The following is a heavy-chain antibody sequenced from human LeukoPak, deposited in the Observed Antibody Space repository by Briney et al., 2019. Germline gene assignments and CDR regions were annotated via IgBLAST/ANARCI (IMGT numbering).Heavy chain of an antibody. CDR3: AKDRGYSYGPIYYYMDV. D-gene: IGHD5-18*01. CDR2: ISGSGGST. J-gene: IGHJ6*03. CDR1: GFTFSSYA. Sequence: GGSLRLSCAASGFTFSSYAMSWVRQAPGKGLEWVSAISGSGGSTYYADSVKGRFTISRDNSKNTLYLQMNSLRAEDTAVYYCAKDRGYSYGPIYYYMDVWGKGTTVTVSS. V-gene: IGHV3-23*01.